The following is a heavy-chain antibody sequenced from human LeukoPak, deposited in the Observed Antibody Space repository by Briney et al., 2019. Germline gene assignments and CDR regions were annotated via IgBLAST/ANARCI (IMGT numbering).Heavy chain of an antibody. D-gene: IGHD7-27*01. CDR1: GGSISSYY. CDR3: ARSLGHRDY. V-gene: IGHV4-59*01. J-gene: IGHJ4*02. Sequence: SETLSLTCTVSGGSISSYYWSWIRQPPGKGLEWIGYIYYSGSTNYNPSLKSRVTISVDTSKNQFSLKLSSVTAADTAVYYCARSLGHRDYWGQGTLVTVSS. CDR2: IYYSGST.